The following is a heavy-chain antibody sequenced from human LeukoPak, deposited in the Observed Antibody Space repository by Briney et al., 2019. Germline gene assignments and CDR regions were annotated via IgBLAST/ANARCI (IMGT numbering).Heavy chain of an antibody. CDR2: IYYSGST. D-gene: IGHD2-2*01. Sequence: SETLSLTCTVSGGSISSYYWSWIRQPPGKGLEWIGYIYYSGSTNYNPSLKSRVTISVDTSKNQFSLKLSSVTAADTAVYYCARGIVVPAAKSLYYFDYWGQGTLVTVSS. CDR3: ARGIVVPAAKSLYYFDY. CDR1: GGSISSYY. J-gene: IGHJ4*02. V-gene: IGHV4-59*12.